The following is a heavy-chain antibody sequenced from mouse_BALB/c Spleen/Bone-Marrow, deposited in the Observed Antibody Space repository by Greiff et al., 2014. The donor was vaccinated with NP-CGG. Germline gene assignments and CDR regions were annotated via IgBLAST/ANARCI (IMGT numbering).Heavy chain of an antibody. CDR1: GYTFTSYY. CDR2: INPNNDGT. V-gene: IGHV1S81*02. J-gene: IGHJ4*01. D-gene: IGHD2-3*01. Sequence: SGAELVKPGASVKLSCKASGYTFTSYYMYWVKQRPGQGLEWIGEINPNNDGTNFNEKFKSKATLTVDKSSSTAYTQLSSLTSEDSAVYYCARAAYDPYAMDYWGQGTSVTVSS. CDR3: ARAAYDPYAMDY.